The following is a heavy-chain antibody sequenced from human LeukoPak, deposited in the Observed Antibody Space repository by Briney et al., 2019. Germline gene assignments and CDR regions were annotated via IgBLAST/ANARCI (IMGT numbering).Heavy chain of an antibody. D-gene: IGHD6-13*01. CDR3: ARALYSSSLPGGY. Sequence: ASVKVSCKASGYTFTGYYMHWVRQALGQGLEWMGWINPNSGGTNYAQKFQGRVTMTRDTSISTAYMELSRLRSDDTAVYYCARALYSSSLPGGYWGQGMLVTVSS. CDR1: GYTFTGYY. J-gene: IGHJ4*02. CDR2: INPNSGGT. V-gene: IGHV1-2*02.